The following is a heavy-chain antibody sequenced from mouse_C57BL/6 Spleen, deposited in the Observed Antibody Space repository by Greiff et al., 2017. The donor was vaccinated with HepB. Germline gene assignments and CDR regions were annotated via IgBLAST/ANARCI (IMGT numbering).Heavy chain of an antibody. D-gene: IGHD1-1*01. J-gene: IGHJ3*01. CDR3: ARPDYYGSSYWFAY. Sequence: EVKLMESGGGLVKPGGSLKLSCAASGFTFSDYGMHWVRQAPEKGLEWVAYISSGSSTIYYADAVKGRFTISRDNAKNTLFLQMTSLRSEDTAMYYCARPDYYGSSYWFAYWGQGTLVTVSA. CDR2: ISSGSSTI. CDR1: GFTFSDYG. V-gene: IGHV5-17*01.